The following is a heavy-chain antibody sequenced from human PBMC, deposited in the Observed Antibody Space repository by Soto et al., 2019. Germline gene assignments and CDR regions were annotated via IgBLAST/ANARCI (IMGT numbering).Heavy chain of an antibody. J-gene: IGHJ3*02. D-gene: IGHD3-3*01. CDR3: ARGLRFLEWSFDAFDI. V-gene: IGHV4-59*01. CDR2: IYYSGST. Sequence: PSETLSLTCTVSGGSISSYYWSWIRQPPGKGLEWIGYIYYSGSTNYNPSLKSRVTISVATSKNQFSLKLSSVTAADTAVYYCARGLRFLEWSFDAFDIWGQGTMVTVSS. CDR1: GGSISSYY.